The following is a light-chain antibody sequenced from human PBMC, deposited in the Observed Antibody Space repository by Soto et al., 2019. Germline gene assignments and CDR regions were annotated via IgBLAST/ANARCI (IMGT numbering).Light chain of an antibody. CDR1: QSISSW. J-gene: IGKJ1*01. CDR3: QQYNSYRT. CDR2: DAS. V-gene: IGKV1-5*01. Sequence: DIQMTQSPSTLSASVGDSVTITCRASQSISSWLAWYQQKPGKAPKLLIYDASSLESGVPSRFSGSGSGTEFTLTISSLQPDEFATYYCQQYNSYRTFGQGTKVEIK.